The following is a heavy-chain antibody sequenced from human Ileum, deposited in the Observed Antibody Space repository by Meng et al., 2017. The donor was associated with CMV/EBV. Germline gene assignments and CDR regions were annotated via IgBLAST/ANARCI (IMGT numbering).Heavy chain of an antibody. V-gene: IGHV4-34*01. Sequence: CDVYGGSFNGYLCSWIRQSPGKGLEWIGEINYSETINYNPSLKSRVTMSVDTSKSQFSLKVNSVTAADTAIYYCARRVGSGKYFFDYWSQGTLVTVSS. CDR1: GGSFNGYL. CDR3: ARRVGSGKYFFDY. CDR2: INYSETI. J-gene: IGHJ4*02. D-gene: IGHD3-10*01.